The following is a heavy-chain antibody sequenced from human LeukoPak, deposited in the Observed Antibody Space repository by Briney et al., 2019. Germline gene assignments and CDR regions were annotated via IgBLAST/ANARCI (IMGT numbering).Heavy chain of an antibody. V-gene: IGHV3-74*01. Sequence: GGSLRLSCAASGFTFSNYWMHWVRQAPGKGLVWVSRINTDGSSTTYADFVKGRFTISRDNAKNTLYLQMNSLTIEDTALYYCSKDISAGGLDVWGPGTPVTVSS. CDR2: INTDGSST. CDR3: SKDISAGGLDV. D-gene: IGHD3-16*02. CDR1: GFTFSNYW. J-gene: IGHJ6*02.